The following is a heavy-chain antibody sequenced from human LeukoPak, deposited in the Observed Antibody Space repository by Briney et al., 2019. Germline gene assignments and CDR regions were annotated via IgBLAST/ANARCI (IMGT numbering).Heavy chain of an antibody. D-gene: IGHD3-22*01. CDR1: GFTVSSNY. CDR3: AKEGHSSGYYYVDY. Sequence: GGSLRLSCAASGFTVSSNYMSWVRQTPGKGLEWVSVIYSGGSTYYADSVKGRFTISRDNSKNTLYLQMNSLRAEDTAVYYCAKEGHSSGYYYVDYWGQGTLVTVSS. V-gene: IGHV3-66*01. J-gene: IGHJ4*02. CDR2: IYSGGST.